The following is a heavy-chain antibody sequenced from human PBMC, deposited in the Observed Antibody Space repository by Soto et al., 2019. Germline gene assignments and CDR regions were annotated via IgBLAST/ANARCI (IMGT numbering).Heavy chain of an antibody. CDR1: GDSVSSGSNS. J-gene: IGHJ4*02. Sequence: SETLSLTCTVSGDSVSSGSNSWNWIRQPPGKGLEWIGYINDNGGTNYNPSLKSRVTISVDRSKNQFSLKLSSVTAADTAVYYCARSQTTVTSYDYWGQGTLVTVSS. CDR2: INDNGGT. D-gene: IGHD4-17*01. V-gene: IGHV4-61*01. CDR3: ARSQTTVTSYDY.